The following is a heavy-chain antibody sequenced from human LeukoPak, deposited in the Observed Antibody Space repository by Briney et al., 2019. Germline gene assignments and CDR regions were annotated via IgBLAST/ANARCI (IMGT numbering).Heavy chain of an antibody. J-gene: IGHJ3*02. CDR2: ISGDGGSK. Sequence: GGSLRLSCAASGYIFDDYAMHRVRHAPGKGLEWFSLISGDGGSKYYADSVKGRFTISRDNSKNSLYLQMNSLRTEDTALYYCARGYYYDSSGYYLSDAFDIWGQGTMVSVSS. V-gene: IGHV3-43*02. CDR1: GYIFDDYA. D-gene: IGHD3-22*01. CDR3: ARGYYYDSSGYYLSDAFDI.